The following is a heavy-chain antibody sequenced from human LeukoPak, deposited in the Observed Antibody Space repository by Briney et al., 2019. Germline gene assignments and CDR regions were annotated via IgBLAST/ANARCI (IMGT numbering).Heavy chain of an antibody. CDR1: GGSISSSSYY. V-gene: IGHV4-39*01. Sequence: SETLSLTCTVSGGSISSSSYYWGWIRQPPGKGLEWIGSIYYSGSTYYNPSLKSRVTISVDTSRNQFSLKLSSVTAADTAVYYCARHPPCSSTSCYTLAFDIWGQGTMVTVSS. D-gene: IGHD2-2*02. J-gene: IGHJ3*02. CDR2: IYYSGST. CDR3: ARHPPCSSTSCYTLAFDI.